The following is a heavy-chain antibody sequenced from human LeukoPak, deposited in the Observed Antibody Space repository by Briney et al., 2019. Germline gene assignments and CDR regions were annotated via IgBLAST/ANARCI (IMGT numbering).Heavy chain of an antibody. CDR2: IYSGGNT. V-gene: IGHV3-53*01. J-gene: IGHJ6*02. D-gene: IGHD6-19*01. Sequence: GGSLRLSCAASGFTVSNNYMNWARQAPGKGLEWVSVIYSGGNTYYADSVKGRFTISRDNSKNSLYLQMNSLRAEDTAVYYCAREYSSGWYSLYYYYGMDVWGQGTTVTVSS. CDR1: GFTVSNNY. CDR3: AREYSSGWYSLYYYYGMDV.